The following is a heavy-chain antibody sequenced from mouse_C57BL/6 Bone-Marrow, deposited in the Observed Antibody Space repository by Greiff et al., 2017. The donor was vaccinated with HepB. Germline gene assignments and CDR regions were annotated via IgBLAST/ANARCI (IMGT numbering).Heavy chain of an antibody. CDR1: GYTFTSYW. J-gene: IGHJ3*01. D-gene: IGHD3-1*01. CDR2: IDPSDSYI. CDR3: ARRASLLSWFAY. V-gene: IGHV1-50*01. Sequence: VQLQQSGAEFVKPGASVKLSCKASGYTFTSYWMQWVKQRPGQGLEWIGEIDPSDSYINYNQKFKGKATLTVDTSSSTAYMQLSSRTSEDSAVYYWARRASLLSWFAYWGQGTLVTVSA.